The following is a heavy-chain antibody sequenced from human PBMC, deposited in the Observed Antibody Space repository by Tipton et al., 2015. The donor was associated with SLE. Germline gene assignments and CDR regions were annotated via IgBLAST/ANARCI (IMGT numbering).Heavy chain of an antibody. CDR2: INYSGGT. CDR3: ARFPTYHFDL. V-gene: IGHV4-59*08. J-gene: IGHJ4*02. D-gene: IGHD2-2*01. Sequence: LRLSCTVSGDSISSYYWNWIRQPPGKGLEWIGYINYSGGTNYNPSLRSRVTMSVDTSKNQFSLKLNSVTAADTAVYYCARFPTYHFDLWGQGTLVTVSS. CDR1: GDSISSYY.